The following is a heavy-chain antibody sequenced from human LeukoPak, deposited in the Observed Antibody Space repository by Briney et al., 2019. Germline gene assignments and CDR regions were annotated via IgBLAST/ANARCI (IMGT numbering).Heavy chain of an antibody. V-gene: IGHV3-64*02. J-gene: IGHJ4*02. Sequence: GGSLRLSCAASGFTFSTYAMHWVRQAPGKGLEEVSAISPNGGSTYYGDSVKGRFTISRDNSKNSLYLQMGSLRAEDMAVYYCARMMVMGTLDYWGQGTLVTVS. CDR1: GFTFSTYA. CDR3: ARMMVMGTLDY. CDR2: ISPNGGST. D-gene: IGHD3-22*01.